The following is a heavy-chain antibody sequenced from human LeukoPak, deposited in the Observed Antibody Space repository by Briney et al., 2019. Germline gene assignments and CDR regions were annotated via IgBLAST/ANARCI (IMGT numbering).Heavy chain of an antibody. CDR1: GVSISSSSYY. D-gene: IGHD3-10*01. Sequence: PSETLSLTCTVSGVSISSSSYYWGWIRQPPGKGLEWIGSIYYSGSTYYNPSLKSRVTISVDTSKNQFSLKLSSVTAADTAVYYCARAVRGYFGYYGTDVWGQGTTVTVSS. V-gene: IGHV4-39*01. CDR2: IYYSGST. CDR3: ARAVRGYFGYYGTDV. J-gene: IGHJ6*02.